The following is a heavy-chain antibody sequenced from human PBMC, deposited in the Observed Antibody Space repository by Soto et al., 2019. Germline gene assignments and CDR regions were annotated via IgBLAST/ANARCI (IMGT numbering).Heavy chain of an antibody. CDR3: ARGGQYSTGALDE. CDR1: GVSISSGGYS. D-gene: IGHD1-26*01. V-gene: IGHV4-30-2*01. J-gene: IGHJ3*01. Sequence: QLQLQESGSGLVEPSQTLSLTCVVSGVSISSGGYSWSWVRQPPGKGLEWIGYIYHTGITNYNPSFGSRVTISVNTSENQFSLRLSSVTAAVTALYYCARGGQYSTGALDEWGQGTKVTVSS. CDR2: IYHTGIT.